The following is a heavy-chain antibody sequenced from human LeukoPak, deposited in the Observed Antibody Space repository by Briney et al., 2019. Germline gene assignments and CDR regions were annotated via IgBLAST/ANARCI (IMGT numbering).Heavy chain of an antibody. D-gene: IGHD6-13*01. CDR3: ARRGTAAGTKTYYFDY. Sequence: SETLSLTCTVSGGSISSYYWSWIRQPPGKGLEWIGYIYYSGSTNYNPSLKSRDTISVDTSKNQFSLKLSSVTAADTAVYYCARRGTAAGTKTYYFDYWGQGTLVTVSS. CDR1: GGSISSYY. J-gene: IGHJ4*02. V-gene: IGHV4-59*01. CDR2: IYYSGST.